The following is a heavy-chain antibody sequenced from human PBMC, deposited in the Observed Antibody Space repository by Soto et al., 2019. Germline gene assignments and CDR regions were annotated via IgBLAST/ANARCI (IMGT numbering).Heavy chain of an antibody. CDR3: ARHTLPYHSSSWTGGMDV. D-gene: IGHD6-13*01. CDR2: IYPGDSDT. V-gene: IGHV5-51*01. Sequence: EVQLVQSGAEVKKPGESLKISCKGSGYSFTSYWIGWVRQMPGKGLEWMGIIYPGDSDTRYSPSFQGQVTISADKSISTAYLQWSSLKASDTAMYYCARHTLPYHSSSWTGGMDVWGQGTTVTVSS. CDR1: GYSFTSYW. J-gene: IGHJ6*02.